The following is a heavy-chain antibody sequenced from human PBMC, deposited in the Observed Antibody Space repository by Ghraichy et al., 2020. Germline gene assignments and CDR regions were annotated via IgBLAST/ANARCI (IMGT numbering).Heavy chain of an antibody. V-gene: IGHV4-59*01. D-gene: IGHD3-3*01. CDR3: ARTLNYDFWSGYPNWFDP. Sequence: SETLSLTCTVSGGSISSYYWSWIRQPPGKGLEWIGYIYYSGSTNYNPSLKSRVTISVDTSKNQFSLKLSSVTAADTAVYYCARTLNYDFWSGYPNWFDPWGQGTLVTVSS. CDR1: GGSISSYY. J-gene: IGHJ5*02. CDR2: IYYSGST.